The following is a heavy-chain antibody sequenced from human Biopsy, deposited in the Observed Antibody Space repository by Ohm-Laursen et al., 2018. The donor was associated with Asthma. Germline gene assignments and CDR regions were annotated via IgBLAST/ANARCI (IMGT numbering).Heavy chain of an antibody. D-gene: IGHD3-22*01. J-gene: IGHJ4*02. CDR1: YGSITSGGHY. CDR2: IYYSGST. V-gene: IGHV4-31*02. Sequence: QTLSLTCTVSYGSITSGGHYWTWIRQHPGKGLEWIGFIYYSGSTYYNPSLKSRVSISIDTSKNQLSLKLSSVTAADTAVYYCSRAQDYYDSRGYYRSFDYWGQGTLVTVSS. CDR3: SRAQDYYDSRGYYRSFDY.